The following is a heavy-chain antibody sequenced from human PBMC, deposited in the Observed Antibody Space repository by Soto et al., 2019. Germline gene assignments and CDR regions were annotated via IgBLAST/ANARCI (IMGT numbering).Heavy chain of an antibody. V-gene: IGHV3-33*01. CDR3: EREGLVGDQDY. D-gene: IGHD1-26*01. Sequence: GGSLRLSCEVSGFIFSSFGMHWVRQAPGKGLEWVAGIWNDGSYKYYADSVKGRFSISRDESKNTLYLQMNSLRAGDTAVYYCEREGLVGDQDYWGQGTLVTVSS. CDR1: GFIFSSFG. CDR2: IWNDGSYK. J-gene: IGHJ4*02.